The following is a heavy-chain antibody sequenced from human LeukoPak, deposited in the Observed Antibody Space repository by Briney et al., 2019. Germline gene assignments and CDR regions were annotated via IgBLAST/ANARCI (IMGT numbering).Heavy chain of an antibody. V-gene: IGHV3-23*01. CDR2: MSGSGGST. CDR3: AKDPMTTVTTGFDP. CDR1: GFTFSSYA. J-gene: IGHJ5*02. Sequence: GGSLRLSCAASGFTFSSYAMSLVRQAPGKGLEWVSAMSGSGGSTYYADSVKGRFTISRDNSKNTLYLQMNSLRAEDTAVYYCAKDPMTTVTTGFDPWGQGTLVTVSS. D-gene: IGHD4-11*01.